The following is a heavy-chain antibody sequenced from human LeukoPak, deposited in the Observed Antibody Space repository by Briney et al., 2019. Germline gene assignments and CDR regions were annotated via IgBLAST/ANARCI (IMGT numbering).Heavy chain of an antibody. CDR3: ARVEYYDFWSGYLGAGYYYGMDV. CDR2: IKQDGSEK. CDR1: GFTFSSYW. V-gene: IGHV3-7*01. Sequence: PGGSLRLSCAASGFTFSSYWMSWVRQAPGKGLEWVANIKQDGSEKYYVDSVKGRFTISRDNAKDSLYLRMNSLRAEDTAVYYCARVEYYDFWSGYLGAGYYYGMDVWGQGTTVTVSS. J-gene: IGHJ6*02. D-gene: IGHD3-3*01.